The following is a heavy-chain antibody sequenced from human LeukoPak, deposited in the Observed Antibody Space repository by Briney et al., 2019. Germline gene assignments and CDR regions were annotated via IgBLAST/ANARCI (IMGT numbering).Heavy chain of an antibody. CDR2: INPNSGGT. J-gene: IGHJ4*02. CDR1: GYTFTGYY. CDR3: AREAERRGDFDY. Sequence: ASVKVSCKASGYTFTGYYMHWVRQAPGQGLTWMGWINPNSGGTNYAQKFQGRVTMTRDTSISTAYMELSRLRSDDTAVYYCAREAERRGDFDYWGQGTLVTVSS. D-gene: IGHD1-1*01. V-gene: IGHV1-2*02.